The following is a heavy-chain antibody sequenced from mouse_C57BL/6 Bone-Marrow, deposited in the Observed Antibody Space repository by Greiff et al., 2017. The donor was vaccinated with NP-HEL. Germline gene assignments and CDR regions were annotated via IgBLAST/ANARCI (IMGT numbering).Heavy chain of an antibody. Sequence: QVQLQQSGAELVMPGASVKLSCKASGYTFTSYWMHWVKQRPGQGLEWIGEIDPSDSYTNYNQKFKGKSTLTVDKSSSTAYMQLSSLTSEDSAVYYCAGSTPYWYFDVWGTGTTVTVSS. CDR1: GYTFTSYW. V-gene: IGHV1-69*01. CDR3: AGSTPYWYFDV. CDR2: IDPSDSYT. D-gene: IGHD2-1*01. J-gene: IGHJ1*03.